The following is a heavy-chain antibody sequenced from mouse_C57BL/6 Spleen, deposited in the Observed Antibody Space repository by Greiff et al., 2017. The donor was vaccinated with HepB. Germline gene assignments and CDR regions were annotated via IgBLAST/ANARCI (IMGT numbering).Heavy chain of an antibody. J-gene: IGHJ4*01. CDR3: ARESDDYAMDY. CDR2: INPSNGGT. Sequence: QVQLQQPGTELVKPGASVKLSCTASGYTFTSYWMPWVKQRPGQGLEWIGNINPSNGGTNYNEKFKSKATLTVDKSSSTACMQLSKLTSEDSAVYYCARESDDYAMDYWGQGTSVTVSS. CDR1: GYTFTSYW. V-gene: IGHV1-53*01.